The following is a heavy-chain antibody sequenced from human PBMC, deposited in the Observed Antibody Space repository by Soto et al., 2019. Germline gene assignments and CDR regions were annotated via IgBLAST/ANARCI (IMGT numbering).Heavy chain of an antibody. V-gene: IGHV3-11*01. CDR2: ISSSGGTI. CDR3: ARGSTVKGNYYYYGMDV. CDR1: GFTISDYY. Sequence: QVQLVESGGGLAKPGGSLRLSCAASGFTISDYYMNWIRQAPGKGLEWVSYISSSGGTIYYADSVKGRFTISRDNGKNSLYLQMNSLRAEDTAVYYCARGSTVKGNYYYYGMDVWGQGTTVTVSS. D-gene: IGHD4-17*01. J-gene: IGHJ6*02.